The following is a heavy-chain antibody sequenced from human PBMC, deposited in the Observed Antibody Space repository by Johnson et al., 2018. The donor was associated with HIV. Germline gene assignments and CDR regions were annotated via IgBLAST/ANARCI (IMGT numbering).Heavy chain of an antibody. CDR3: AREAPGSSGAFDI. D-gene: IGHD1-26*01. V-gene: IGHV3-30*04. Sequence: QVQLVESGGGVVQPGRSLRLSCAASGFTFRTYAMHWVRQAPGKGLEWVAVISSDGTNKYYADSVKGRFTISRDNSKNTLYLQMNSLRAEDTAVYYCAREAPGSSGAFDIWGQGTMVTVSS. CDR2: ISSDGTNK. J-gene: IGHJ3*02. CDR1: GFTFRTYA.